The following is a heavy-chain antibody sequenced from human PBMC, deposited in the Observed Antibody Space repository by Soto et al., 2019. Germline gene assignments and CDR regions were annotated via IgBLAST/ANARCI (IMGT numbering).Heavy chain of an antibody. D-gene: IGHD5-12*01. J-gene: IGHJ6*02. V-gene: IGHV3-64D*06. CDR3: ARVDSGYLSDPSYYYGMDV. CDR1: GFIFSSYA. CDR2: INKNGDIT. Sequence: PGGSLRLSCSASGFIFSSYATHWVRQAPGKGLEHVSSINKNGDITYYIASVKGRFTISRDNSKNTLYLQMANLRPEDTAVYYCARVDSGYLSDPSYYYGMDVWGQGTTVTVSS.